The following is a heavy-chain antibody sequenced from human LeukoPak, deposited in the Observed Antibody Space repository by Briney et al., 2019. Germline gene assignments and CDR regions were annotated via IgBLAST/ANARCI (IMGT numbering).Heavy chain of an antibody. D-gene: IGHD3-16*01. CDR2: ISWNSGSI. CDR1: GFTFDDYA. J-gene: IGHJ5*02. V-gene: IGHV3-9*01. CDR3: AKDIGGSGFDP. Sequence: GGSLRLSCAASGFTFDDYAMHWVRQAPGKGLEWVSGISWNSGSIGYADSVKGRFTISRDNAKNSLYLQMNSLRAEDTALYYCAKDIGGSGFDPWGQGTLVTVSS.